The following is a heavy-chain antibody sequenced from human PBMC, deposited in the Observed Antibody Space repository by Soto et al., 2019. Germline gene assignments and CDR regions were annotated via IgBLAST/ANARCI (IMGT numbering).Heavy chain of an antibody. D-gene: IGHD1-1*01. CDR2: IKSRSEGGAR. J-gene: IGHJ4*02. V-gene: IGHV3-15*01. CDR3: VEGWNDF. Sequence: EVKVVESGGHLVKPGGSLRLSCETSGFMFSSAWMSWVRQAPGKGLEWVGRIKSRSEGGARDYAAPVKGRFNISRDDSKNMVYLQMDSLRAEDTAVYYCVEGWNDFWGPGTLVTVSS. CDR1: GFMFSSAW.